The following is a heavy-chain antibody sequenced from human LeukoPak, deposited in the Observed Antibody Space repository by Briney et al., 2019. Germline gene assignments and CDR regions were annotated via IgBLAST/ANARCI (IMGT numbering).Heavy chain of an antibody. CDR2: IIPIFGTA. Sequence: WASVKVSCKASGGTFSSYAISWVRQAPGQGLEWMGGIIPIFGTANYAQKFQGRVTITAGESTSTAYMELSSLRSEDTAVYYCARDRRPYGSHTGGGWFDPWGQGTLVTVSS. V-gene: IGHV1-69*13. J-gene: IGHJ5*02. CDR1: GGTFSSYA. D-gene: IGHD3-10*01. CDR3: ARDRRPYGSHTGGGWFDP.